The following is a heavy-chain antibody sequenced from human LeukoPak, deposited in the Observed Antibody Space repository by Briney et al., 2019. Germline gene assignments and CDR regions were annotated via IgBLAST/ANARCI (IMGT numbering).Heavy chain of an antibody. Sequence: SETLSLTCAVYGGSFSGYYWSWIRQPPGKGLEWIGEINHSGSTNYNPSLKSRVTISVDTSKNQFSLKLSSVTAADTAVYYCARVLSVGATTQFDYWGQGTLVTVSS. V-gene: IGHV4-34*01. CDR2: INHSGST. J-gene: IGHJ4*02. CDR1: GGSFSGYY. D-gene: IGHD1-26*01. CDR3: ARVLSVGATTQFDY.